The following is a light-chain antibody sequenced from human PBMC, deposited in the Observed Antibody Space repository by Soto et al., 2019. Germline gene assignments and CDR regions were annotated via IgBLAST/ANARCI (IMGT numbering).Light chain of an antibody. V-gene: IGKV3-15*01. CDR1: QSVRSN. Sequence: IVMTQSPATLSVSPGESATLSCRASQSVRSNLAWYQQRPGQAPRLLIYDASTRATDIPARFSGSGSGTDFTLTISSLQSEDFAVYYCQHYNNWPTFGLGTKVDIK. CDR3: QHYNNWPT. CDR2: DAS. J-gene: IGKJ1*01.